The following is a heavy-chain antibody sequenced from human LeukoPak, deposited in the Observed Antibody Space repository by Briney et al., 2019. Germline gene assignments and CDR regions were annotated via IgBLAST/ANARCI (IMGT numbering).Heavy chain of an antibody. Sequence: GASVKVSCKASGYTFTTYAIHWVRQAPGRSLEWMGRINAGNGDAKYSQNSHDRITITRDTSASTVYMELTSLRSEDTAVYYCGKSAPSGFDPWGQGTLVTVSS. V-gene: IGHV1-3*01. J-gene: IGHJ5*02. CDR2: INAGNGDA. CDR3: GKSAPSGFDP. CDR1: GYTFTTYA.